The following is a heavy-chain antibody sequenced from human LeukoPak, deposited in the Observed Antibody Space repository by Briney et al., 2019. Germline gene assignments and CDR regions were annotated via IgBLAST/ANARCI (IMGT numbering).Heavy chain of an antibody. J-gene: IGHJ4*02. CDR1: GGSISSYY. Sequence: SETLSLTCTVSGGSISSYYWSWIRQPPGKGLVWIGYIYYSGSTNYNPSLKSRVTISVDTSKNQFSLKLSSVTAADTAVYYCARAPEGHDSSGYYYEDWGQGTLVTVSS. V-gene: IGHV4-59*01. CDR3: ARAPEGHDSSGYYYED. CDR2: IYYSGST. D-gene: IGHD3-22*01.